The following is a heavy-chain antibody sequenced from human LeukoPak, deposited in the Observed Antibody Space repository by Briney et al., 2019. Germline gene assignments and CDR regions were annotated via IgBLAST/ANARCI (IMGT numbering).Heavy chain of an antibody. J-gene: IGHJ4*02. CDR1: GFTFSSYN. D-gene: IGHD3-10*01. V-gene: IGHV3-21*01. Sequence: GGSLRLSCTASGFTFSSYNMNWVRQAPGKGLEWVSSISSSSSYIYYADSVKGRFTISRDNAKNSVYLQMNSLRAEDTAVYYCARVINLYGSGRYYDYWGQGTLVTVSS. CDR3: ARVINLYGSGRYYDY. CDR2: ISSSSSYI.